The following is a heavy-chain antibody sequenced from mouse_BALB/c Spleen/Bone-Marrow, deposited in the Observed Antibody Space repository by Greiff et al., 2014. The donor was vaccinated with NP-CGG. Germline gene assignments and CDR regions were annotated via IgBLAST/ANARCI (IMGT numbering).Heavy chain of an antibody. Sequence: EVQLQQSGPELVKPGASMKISCKASGYSFTGYTMNWVKQSHGKSLEWIGLINPYNGGTSYNKKFKGKATLTVDKSSSTAYMELLSLTTEDSAVYYCARDYYGNSYGFAYWGQGTLVTVSA. V-gene: IGHV1-26*01. CDR2: INPYNGGT. J-gene: IGHJ3*01. CDR3: ARDYYGNSYGFAY. D-gene: IGHD1-1*01. CDR1: GYSFTGYT.